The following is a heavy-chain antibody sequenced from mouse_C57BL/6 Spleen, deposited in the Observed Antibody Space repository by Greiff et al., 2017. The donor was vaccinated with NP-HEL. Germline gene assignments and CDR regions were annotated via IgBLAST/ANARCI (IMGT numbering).Heavy chain of an antibody. V-gene: IGHV1-7*01. CDR2: INPSSGYT. D-gene: IGHD2-12*01. CDR3: ARESYDYYAMDY. J-gene: IGHJ4*01. CDR1: GYTFTSYW. Sequence: QVHVKQSGAELAKPGASVKLSCKASGYTFTSYWMHWVKQRPGQGLEWIGYINPSSGYTKYNQKFKDKATLTADKSSSTAYMQLSSLTYEDSAVYYCARESYDYYAMDYWGQGTSVPVSS.